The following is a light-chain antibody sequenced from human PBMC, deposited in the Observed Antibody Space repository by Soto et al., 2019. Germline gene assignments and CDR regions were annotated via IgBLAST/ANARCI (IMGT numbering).Light chain of an antibody. CDR1: QGISSY. CDR3: QQSYSNPQT. V-gene: IGKV1-39*01. CDR2: AES. Sequence: DIQMTQSPSSLSASLGDRVTITCRASQGISSYLNWYQQKPGKAPTLLIYAESRFQTGVPSSFSGSGSGRDFTLTISSLQPEDFATYFCQQSYSNPQTFGQVT. J-gene: IGKJ1*01.